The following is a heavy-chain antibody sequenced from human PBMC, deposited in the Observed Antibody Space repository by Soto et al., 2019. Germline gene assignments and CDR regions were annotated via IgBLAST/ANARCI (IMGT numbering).Heavy chain of an antibody. Sequence: GGSLRLSCAASGFTFRSFTMNWVRQAPGKGLEWVSTISSNSAYIYYTDALRGRFTISRDNAKNSLHLKKNSLRAEDTAVYYCTRDASRDSSARGWFDPWGPGTLVTVSS. CDR1: GFTFRSFT. CDR3: TRDASRDSSARGWFDP. CDR2: ISSNSAYI. V-gene: IGHV3-21*01. J-gene: IGHJ5*02. D-gene: IGHD6-13*01.